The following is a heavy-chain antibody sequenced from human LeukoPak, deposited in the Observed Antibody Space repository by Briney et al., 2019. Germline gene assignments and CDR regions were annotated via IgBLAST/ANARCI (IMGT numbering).Heavy chain of an antibody. Sequence: GESLKISCKGSGYNNWIGWVRQMPGKGLEWMGIIYLSDSDTRYSPSFQGQVTISADKSISTAYLQWSSLNASDTGMYYCARHRGSGWYDYWGRGTVVSVSS. D-gene: IGHD6-19*01. V-gene: IGHV5-51*01. CDR2: IYLSDSDT. CDR3: ARHRGSGWYDY. CDR1: GYNNW. J-gene: IGHJ4*02.